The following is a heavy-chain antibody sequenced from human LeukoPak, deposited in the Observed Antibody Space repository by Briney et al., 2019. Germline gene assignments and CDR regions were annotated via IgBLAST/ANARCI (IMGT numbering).Heavy chain of an antibody. CDR1: GGSISSYY. J-gene: IGHJ6*03. Sequence: NPSETLSLTCTVSGGSISSYYWSWIRQPPGKGLEWIGYIYYSGSTNYNPSLKSRVTISVDTSKNQFSLKLSSVTAADTAVYYCAREGSGESYYYYYMDVWGKGTTVTVSS. D-gene: IGHD2-21*01. CDR2: IYYSGST. CDR3: AREGSGESYYYYYMDV. V-gene: IGHV4-59*12.